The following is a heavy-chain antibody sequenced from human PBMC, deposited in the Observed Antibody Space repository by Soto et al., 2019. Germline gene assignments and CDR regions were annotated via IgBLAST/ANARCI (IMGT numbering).Heavy chain of an antibody. CDR1: GGSISRSNW. D-gene: IGHD3-9*01. J-gene: IGHJ4*02. V-gene: IGHV4-4*02. CDR2: IYHSGST. Sequence: SEALSLTCAVSGGSISRSNWWSWVRQPPGKGLEWIGEIYHSGSTNYHPSLKSRVTISVDKSKNQFSLKLTSLTAADTAVYYCARSITFDWLFFDNWGQGTLVTVSS. CDR3: ARSITFDWLFFDN.